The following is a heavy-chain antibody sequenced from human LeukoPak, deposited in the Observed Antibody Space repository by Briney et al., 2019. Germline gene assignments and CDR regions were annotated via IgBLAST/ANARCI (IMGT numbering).Heavy chain of an antibody. CDR2: IYYSGST. CDR3: ARHVRGSYKFFDY. V-gene: IGHV4-59*08. D-gene: IGHD1-26*01. CDR1: GGSISSYY. Sequence: SETLSLTCTVSGGSISSYYWSRIRQPPGKGLEWIGYIYYSGSTNYNPSLKSRVTISVDTSKNQFSLKLSSVTAADTAVYYCARHVRGSYKFFDYWGQGTLVTVSS. J-gene: IGHJ4*02.